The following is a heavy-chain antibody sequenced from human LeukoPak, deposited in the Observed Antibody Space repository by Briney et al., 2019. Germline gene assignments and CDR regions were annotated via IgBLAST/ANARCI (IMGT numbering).Heavy chain of an antibody. CDR1: GFTFSSYA. Sequence: GGSLRLSCAASGFTFSSYAMSWVRQAPRKGLEWVSAISGSGGSTYYADSVKGRFTISRDNSKNTLYLQMNSLRAEDTAVYYCANGVKGDYYDILTGYYPFDYWGQGTLVTVSS. J-gene: IGHJ4*02. CDR2: ISGSGGST. CDR3: ANGVKGDYYDILTGYYPFDY. D-gene: IGHD3-9*01. V-gene: IGHV3-23*01.